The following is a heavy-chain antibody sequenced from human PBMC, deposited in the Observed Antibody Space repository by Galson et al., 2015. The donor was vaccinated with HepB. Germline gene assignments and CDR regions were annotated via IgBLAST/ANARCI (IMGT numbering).Heavy chain of an antibody. CDR3: ASGYSGYDWWFDP. J-gene: IGHJ5*02. Sequence: SVKVSCKASGYTFTSYYMHWVRQAPGQGLEWMGIINPSGGSTSYAQKFQGRVTMTRDTSTSTVYMELSSLRSEDTAVYYCASGYSGYDWWFDPWGQGTLVTVSS. D-gene: IGHD5-12*01. V-gene: IGHV1-46*01. CDR2: INPSGGST. CDR1: GYTFTSYY.